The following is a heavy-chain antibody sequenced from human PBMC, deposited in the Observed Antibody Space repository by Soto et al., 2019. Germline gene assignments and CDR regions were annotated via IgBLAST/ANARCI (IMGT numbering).Heavy chain of an antibody. CDR1: GGSISSGGDS. Sequence: PSESMAITCAVCGGSISSGGDSWSWIRQHPGKGLEWIGYIYYSGSTYCNPSLKSRVTISVDTSKNQFSLKLSSVTAADTAVYYCARGYCSSTSCYTRTYYYYGMDVWGQGTTVTVSS. D-gene: IGHD2-2*02. CDR3: ARGYCSSTSCYTRTYYYYGMDV. V-gene: IGHV4-31*11. CDR2: IYYSGST. J-gene: IGHJ6*02.